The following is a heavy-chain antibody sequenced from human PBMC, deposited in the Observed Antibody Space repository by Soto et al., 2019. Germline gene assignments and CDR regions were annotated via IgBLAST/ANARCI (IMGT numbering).Heavy chain of an antibody. CDR2: IYYSGST. CDR3: GSGSPVCYFDY. CDR1: GGSISSGDYY. V-gene: IGHV4-31*03. Sequence: SETLSLTCTVSGGSISSGDYYWSWIRQPPGKGLEWIGYIYYSGSTDYNPSLKSRVTISVDTSKNQFSLKLSSVTAAATAVYYCGSGSPVCYFDYWGQGTLVTVSS. D-gene: IGHD3-10*01. J-gene: IGHJ4*02.